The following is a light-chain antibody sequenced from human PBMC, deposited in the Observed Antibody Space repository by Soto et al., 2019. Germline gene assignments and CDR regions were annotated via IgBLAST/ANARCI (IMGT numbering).Light chain of an antibody. CDR3: QLYGISPH. CDR2: ASS. CDR1: QSRGSNF. Sequence: MVLPQSPGTLSLSPGDRATLSCKTSQSRGSNFLAWYQHKPGQAPRLLIYASSNRATGIPDRFSGSASGTDFTLTINRLEPEDFAVYYCQLYGISPHFGQGTKVDIK. V-gene: IGKV3-20*01. J-gene: IGKJ1*01.